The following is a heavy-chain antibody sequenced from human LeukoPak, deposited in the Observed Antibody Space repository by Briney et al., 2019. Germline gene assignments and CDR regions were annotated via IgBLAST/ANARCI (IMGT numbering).Heavy chain of an antibody. V-gene: IGHV3-23*01. Sequence: GGSLRLSCAASGFTFSSYAMSWVRQAPGKGLEWVSAISGSGGSTYYADSVKGRFTISRDNSKNTLYLQMNSLRAEDTAVYYCAKAPDILTGYPREPAFDIWGQGTTVTVSS. CDR2: ISGSGGST. CDR3: AKAPDILTGYPREPAFDI. J-gene: IGHJ6*02. CDR1: GFTFSSYA. D-gene: IGHD3-9*01.